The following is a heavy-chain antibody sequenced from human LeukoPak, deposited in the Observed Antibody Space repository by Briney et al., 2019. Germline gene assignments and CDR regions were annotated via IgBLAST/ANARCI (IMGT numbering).Heavy chain of an antibody. CDR2: IYTSGST. Sequence: SQTLSHTCTVSGGSISRGSYYWSWIRQPAGKGLEWIGRIYTSGSTNYNPSLKSRVTISVDTSKNQFSLKLSSVTAADTAVYYCARVGTATRYRYFDLWGRGTLVTVSS. V-gene: IGHV4-61*02. J-gene: IGHJ2*01. CDR3: ARVGTATRYRYFDL. CDR1: GGSISRGSYY. D-gene: IGHD1/OR15-1a*01.